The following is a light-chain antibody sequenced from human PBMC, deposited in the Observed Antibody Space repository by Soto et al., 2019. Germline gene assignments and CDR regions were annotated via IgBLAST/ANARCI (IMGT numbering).Light chain of an antibody. V-gene: IGKV3-15*01. J-gene: IGKJ1*01. CDR2: GAT. CDR1: QSVSSN. Sequence: EIVMTQSPATLSVSPGERATLSCRASQSVSSNLAWYQQRPGQAPRLLIYGATTRVTGIPDRFSGSESGAEFTLTISSLQSEDFGVYYCQHYNSWPRTFGQGTKVDIK. CDR3: QHYNSWPRT.